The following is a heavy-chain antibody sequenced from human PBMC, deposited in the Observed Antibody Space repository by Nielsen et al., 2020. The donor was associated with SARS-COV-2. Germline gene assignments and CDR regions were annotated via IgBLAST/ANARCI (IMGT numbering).Heavy chain of an antibody. CDR3: AIEAFIAATTT. V-gene: IGHV4-34*01. J-gene: IGHJ4*02. Sequence: SETLSLTCAVYGGSFSGYYWSWIRQPPGKGLGWIGEINHSGSTNYNPSLKSRVTISVDTSKNQFSLKLSSVTAADTAVYYCAIEAFIAATTTWGQGTLVTVSS. CDR1: GGSFSGYY. CDR2: INHSGST. D-gene: IGHD6-13*01.